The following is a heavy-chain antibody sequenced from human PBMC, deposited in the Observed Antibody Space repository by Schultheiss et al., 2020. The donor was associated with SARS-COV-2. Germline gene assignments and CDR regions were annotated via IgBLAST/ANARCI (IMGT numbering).Heavy chain of an antibody. D-gene: IGHD2-15*01. Sequence: GESLKISCAVSGFTFDDYAMHWVRQVPGKGLEWVSLISWDGSSTYYADSVKGRFTISRDNAKNSLYLQMNSLRDEDTAVYYCARIVVVVAAANWFDPWGQGTLVTVSS. V-gene: IGHV3-43D*04. CDR1: GFTFDDYA. CDR2: ISWDGSST. J-gene: IGHJ5*02. CDR3: ARIVVVVAAANWFDP.